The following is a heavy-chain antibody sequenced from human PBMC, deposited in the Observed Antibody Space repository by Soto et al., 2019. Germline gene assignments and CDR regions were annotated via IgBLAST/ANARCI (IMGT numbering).Heavy chain of an antibody. D-gene: IGHD4-17*01. CDR2: IYYTGRT. CDR1: GGSISGYY. J-gene: IGHJ4*02. Sequence: QVQLQESGPGLVKPSETLSLTCTVSGGSISGYYWSWIRQPPGKGLEWIGYIYYTGRTNYNPSLKSRVTISLDTSKNQFSLRLNSVTAADTAVYYWVRSFQGLDWRQGHLVTVSS. V-gene: IGHV4-59*01. CDR3: VRSFQGLD.